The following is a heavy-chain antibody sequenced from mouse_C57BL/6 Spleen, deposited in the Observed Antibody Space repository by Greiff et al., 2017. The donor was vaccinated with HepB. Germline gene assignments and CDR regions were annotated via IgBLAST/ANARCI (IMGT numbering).Heavy chain of an antibody. CDR3: ARAYYRDGNYDY. Sequence: QVQLQQPGAELVRPGSSVKLSCKASGYTFTSYWMRWVKQRPIQGLDWIGNIDPSDSETHYNQKFKDKATLTVDKSSSTAYMQLSSLTSEDSAVYYCARAYYRDGNYDYWGQGTTLTVSS. V-gene: IGHV1-52*01. CDR1: GYTFTSYW. J-gene: IGHJ2*01. CDR2: IDPSDSET. D-gene: IGHD2-1*01.